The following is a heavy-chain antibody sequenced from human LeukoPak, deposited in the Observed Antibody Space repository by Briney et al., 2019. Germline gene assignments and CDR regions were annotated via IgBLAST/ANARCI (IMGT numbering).Heavy chain of an antibody. CDR3: TTGLSAAAGTGDFDY. CDR1: GFTFGDYA. D-gene: IGHD6-13*01. CDR2: IKSKTDGGTT. V-gene: IGHV3-15*01. Sequence: GGSLRLSCTASGFTFGDYAMSWFRQAPGKGLEWVGRIKSKTDGGTTDYAAPVKGRFTISRDDSKNTLYLQMNSLKTEDTAVYYCTTGLSAAAGTGDFDYWGQGTLVTVSS. J-gene: IGHJ4*02.